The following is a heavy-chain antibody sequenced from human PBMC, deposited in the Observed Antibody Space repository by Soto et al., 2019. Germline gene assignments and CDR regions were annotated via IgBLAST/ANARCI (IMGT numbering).Heavy chain of an antibody. CDR2: IWYDGSNK. V-gene: IGHV3-33*01. D-gene: IGHD3-10*01. J-gene: IGHJ6*02. CDR1: GFTFSSYG. CDR3: ARDNPPLYRLGYYYYGMDV. Sequence: QVQLVESGGGVVQPGRSLRLSCAASGFTFSSYGMHWVRQAPGKGLEWVAVIWYDGSNKYYADSVKGRFTISRDNFKNTLYLAMNSLRAEGKGVYYCARDNPPLYRLGYYYYGMDVWGQGTTVTVSS.